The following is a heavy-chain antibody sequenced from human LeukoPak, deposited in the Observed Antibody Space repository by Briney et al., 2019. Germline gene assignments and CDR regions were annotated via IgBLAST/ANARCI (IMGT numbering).Heavy chain of an antibody. Sequence: GGSLRLSCAASGFTFDDYGMSWVRQAPGKGLEWVSGINWNGGSTGYADSVKGRFTISRDNAKNSLYLQMNSLRAEDTALYHCARANSYYYYYMDVWGKGTTVTISS. CDR2: INWNGGST. J-gene: IGHJ6*03. V-gene: IGHV3-20*01. D-gene: IGHD1-7*01. CDR3: ARANSYYYYYMDV. CDR1: GFTFDDYG.